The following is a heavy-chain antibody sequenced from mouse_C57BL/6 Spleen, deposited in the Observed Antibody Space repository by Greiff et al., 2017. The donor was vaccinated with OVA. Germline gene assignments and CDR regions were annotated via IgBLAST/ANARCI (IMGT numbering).Heavy chain of an antibody. CDR1: GYTFTDYN. V-gene: IGHV1-22*01. D-gene: IGHD2-4*01. CDR2: INPNNGGT. CDR3: ADYDYDGGFAY. Sequence: VQLQQSGPELVKPGASVKISCKASGYTFTDYNMHWVKQSHGKSLEWIGYINPNNGGTSYNQKFKGKATLTVNKSSSTAYMELRSLTSEDSAVYYCADYDYDGGFAYWGQGTLVTVSA. J-gene: IGHJ3*01.